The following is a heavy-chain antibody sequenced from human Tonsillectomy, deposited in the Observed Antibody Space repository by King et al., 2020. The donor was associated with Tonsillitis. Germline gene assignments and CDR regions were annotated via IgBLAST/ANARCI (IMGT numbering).Heavy chain of an antibody. Sequence: VQLVESGGGLVQPGGSLRLSCAASGFTFSSYWMHWVRQAPGKGLVWVSRINIDGSSTRYADSVKGRFTISRDNAKNTLSLQMNSLRAEDTAVYYCARVSRGSSSWEYWGQGTLVTVSS. D-gene: IGHD6-13*01. V-gene: IGHV3-74*01. CDR1: GFTFSSYW. J-gene: IGHJ4*02. CDR3: ARVSRGSSSWEY. CDR2: INIDGSST.